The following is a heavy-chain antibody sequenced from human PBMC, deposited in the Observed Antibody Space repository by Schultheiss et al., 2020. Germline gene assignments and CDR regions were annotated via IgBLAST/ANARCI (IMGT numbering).Heavy chain of an antibody. Sequence: GGSLILSCAASGFTFSSYAMHWVRQAPGKGLEWVAVISYDGSNKYYADSVKGRFTISRDNSKNTLYLQMNSLRAEDTAVYYCARDYPYYDSSGYLDYWGQGTLVTVSS. V-gene: IGHV3-30-3*01. D-gene: IGHD3-22*01. CDR1: GFTFSSYA. CDR2: ISYDGSNK. J-gene: IGHJ4*02. CDR3: ARDYPYYDSSGYLDY.